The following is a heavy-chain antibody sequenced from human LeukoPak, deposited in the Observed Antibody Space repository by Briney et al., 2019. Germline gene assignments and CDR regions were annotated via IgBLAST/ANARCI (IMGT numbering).Heavy chain of an antibody. D-gene: IGHD6-19*01. J-gene: IGHJ4*02. CDR3: ARAGVHVAVAGTADH. CDR1: GYNFSIYG. CDR2: ISPQKGNT. Sequence: ASLKVSCPATGYNFSIYGITWVRQAPGQGLEWLGWISPQKGNTHSARSLQRRVTLTTDTSTNTAYLDLRSLTSADTALYYCARAGVHVAVAGTADHWGPGTLITVSS. V-gene: IGHV1-18*01.